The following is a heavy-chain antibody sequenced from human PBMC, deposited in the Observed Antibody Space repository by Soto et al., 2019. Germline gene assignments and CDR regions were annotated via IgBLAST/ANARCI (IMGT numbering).Heavy chain of an antibody. V-gene: IGHV4-34*02. J-gene: IGHJ6*02. D-gene: IGHD1-1*01. CDR3: ARSRNLDV. CDR1: GGSFSDYY. CDR2: VNYLGNT. Sequence: QVQLQQWDAGLLKPSETLSLTCAVYGGSFSDYYWNWIRQPPGKGLEWIGEVNYLGNTNYSPSLLGRVTISIDTSKNQLSLELTSVTAADTAVYYCARSRNLDVWGQGTTVTVSS.